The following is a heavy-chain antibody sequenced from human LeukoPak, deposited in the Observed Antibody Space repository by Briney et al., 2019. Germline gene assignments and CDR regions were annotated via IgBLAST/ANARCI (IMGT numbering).Heavy chain of an antibody. Sequence: SQTLSLTCTVSGGSISSGGYYWSWIRQHPGKGLEWIGYIYYSGSTYYNPPLKSRVTKSVDTAKNQFSLKLSSVTAADTAVYYCARGAAAAAYDCRGQGTQVTVSS. CDR3: ARGAAAAAYDC. V-gene: IGHV4-31*03. CDR1: GGSISSGGYY. J-gene: IGHJ4*02. CDR2: IYYSGST. D-gene: IGHD6-13*01.